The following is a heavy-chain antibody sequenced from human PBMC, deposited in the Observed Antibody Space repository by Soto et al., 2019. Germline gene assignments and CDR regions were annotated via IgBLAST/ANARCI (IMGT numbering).Heavy chain of an antibody. CDR1: GFTFSDFY. CDR2: ISRSAANI. D-gene: IGHD3-10*01. CDR3: VRSLSEEWFGERPV. J-gene: IGHJ3*01. Sequence: QVQLVESGGGLVKPGGSLRLSCTASGFTFSDFYMSWIRQAPGKGLEWVSYISRSAANIYYSDSVKGRFTISRDNAKNSLYLQMNSLRAEDTAVYYCVRSLSEEWFGERPVWGQGTLVTVSA. V-gene: IGHV3-11*01.